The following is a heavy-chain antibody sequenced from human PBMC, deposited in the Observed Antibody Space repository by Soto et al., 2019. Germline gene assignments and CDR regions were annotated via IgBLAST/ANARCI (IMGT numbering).Heavy chain of an antibody. D-gene: IGHD6-6*01. J-gene: IGHJ4*02. CDR3: ARPFMYSSSSLDY. CDR2: IKQDGSEK. CDR1: GFTFSSYW. V-gene: IGHV3-7*05. Sequence: GGSLRLSCAASGFTFSSYWMSLVRQAPGKGLEWVANIKQDGSEKYYVDSVKGRFTISRDNAKNSLYLQMNSLRAEDTAVYYCARPFMYSSSSLDYWGQGTLVTVSS.